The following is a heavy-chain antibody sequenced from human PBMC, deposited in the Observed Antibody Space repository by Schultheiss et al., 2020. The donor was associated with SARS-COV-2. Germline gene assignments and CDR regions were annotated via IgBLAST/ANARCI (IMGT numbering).Heavy chain of an antibody. D-gene: IGHD3-16*01. CDR3: AKGEYYDYVWGSAYDY. V-gene: IGHV3-23*01. CDR1: GFTVSSNY. Sequence: GGSLRLSCAASGFTVSSNYMSWVRQAPGKGLEWVSVISGSGGSTYYADSVKGRFTISRDNSKNTLYLQMNSLKTEDTAVYYCAKGEYYDYVWGSAYDYWGQGTLVTVSS. J-gene: IGHJ4*02. CDR2: ISGSGGST.